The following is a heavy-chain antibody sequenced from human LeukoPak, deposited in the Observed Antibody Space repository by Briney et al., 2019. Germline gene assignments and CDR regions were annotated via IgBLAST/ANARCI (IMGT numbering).Heavy chain of an antibody. CDR3: ARRVVTATPARYYYYMDV. Sequence: PSETLSLTCAVYGGSFSGYYWSWIRQPPGKGLEWIGEINHSGSTNYNPSLKSRVTISVDTSKNQFFLKLSSVTAADTAVYYCARRVVTATPARYYYYMDVWGKGTTVTVSS. D-gene: IGHD2-21*02. V-gene: IGHV4-34*01. CDR1: GGSFSGYY. CDR2: INHSGST. J-gene: IGHJ6*03.